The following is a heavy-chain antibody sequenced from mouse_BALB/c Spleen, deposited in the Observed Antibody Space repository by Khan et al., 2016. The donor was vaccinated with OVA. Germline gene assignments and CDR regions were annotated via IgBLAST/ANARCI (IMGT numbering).Heavy chain of an antibody. Sequence: QVQLQQSGAELVRPGASVKMSCEASGYTFTSNTMHWVKQRPGQGLEWIGYINPRSGYTNYNQKFKDKATLTADKSSSTAYMQLSSLTSEDSAVYYCARHATGYAMDYWGQGTSVIVSS. J-gene: IGHJ4*01. V-gene: IGHV1-4*01. CDR1: GYTFTSNT. CDR3: ARHATGYAMDY. CDR2: INPRSGYT.